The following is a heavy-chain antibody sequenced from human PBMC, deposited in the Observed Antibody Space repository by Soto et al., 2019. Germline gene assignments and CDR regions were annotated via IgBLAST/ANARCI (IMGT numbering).Heavy chain of an antibody. D-gene: IGHD1-1*01. CDR2: IYPGDSDT. CDR1: GYSFTSYW. CDR3: ARRDNWNDEGSDYYYGMDV. Sequence: GESLKISCKGSGYSFTSYWIGWVRQMPGKGLEWMGIIYPGDSDTRYSPSFQGQVTISADKSISTAYLQWSSLKASDTATYYCARRDNWNDEGSDYYYGMDVWGQGTTDTVSS. V-gene: IGHV5-51*01. J-gene: IGHJ6*02.